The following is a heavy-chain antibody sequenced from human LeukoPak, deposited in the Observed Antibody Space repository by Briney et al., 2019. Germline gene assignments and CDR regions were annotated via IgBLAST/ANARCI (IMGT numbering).Heavy chain of an antibody. CDR1: GFTFSSYW. CDR2: IKQDGSEK. D-gene: IGHD6-13*01. V-gene: IGHV3-7*01. CDR3: ATLGEIAAAGTSGDAFDI. J-gene: IGHJ3*02. Sequence: AGGSLRLSCAASGFTFSSYWMSWVRQAPGKGLEWVANIKQDGSEKYYVDSVKGRFTISRDNAKNSLYLQMNSLRAEDTAVYYCATLGEIAAAGTSGDAFDIWGQGTMVTVSS.